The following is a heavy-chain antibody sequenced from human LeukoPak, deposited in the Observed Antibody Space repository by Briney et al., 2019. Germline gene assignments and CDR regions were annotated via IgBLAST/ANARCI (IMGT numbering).Heavy chain of an antibody. Sequence: SETLSLTCTVSGGSISSYYWSWIRQPAGKGLEWIGRIYTSGSTNYNPSLKSRVTMSVDMSKNQFSLKLSSVTAADTAVYYCARGGFYNYYDSSGYPNWFDPWGQGTLVTVSS. CDR2: IYTSGST. D-gene: IGHD3-22*01. CDR1: GGSISSYY. CDR3: ARGGFYNYYDSSGYPNWFDP. J-gene: IGHJ5*02. V-gene: IGHV4-4*07.